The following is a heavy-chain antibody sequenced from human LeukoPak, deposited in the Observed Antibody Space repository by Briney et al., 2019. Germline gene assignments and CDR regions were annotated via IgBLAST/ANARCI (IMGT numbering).Heavy chain of an antibody. V-gene: IGHV4-39*01. J-gene: IGHJ4*02. Sequence: SETLSLTCTVSGGSISSNNYYWGWIRQAPGEGLEWIGSFYYSGSTYYNPSLQSRVTISVDTSKNQFSLKLSSVTAADTAVFYCARFTYFSGGSCLSFDYWGQGTLVTVSS. CDR2: FYYSGST. CDR1: GGSISSNNYY. D-gene: IGHD2-15*01. CDR3: ARFTYFSGGSCLSFDY.